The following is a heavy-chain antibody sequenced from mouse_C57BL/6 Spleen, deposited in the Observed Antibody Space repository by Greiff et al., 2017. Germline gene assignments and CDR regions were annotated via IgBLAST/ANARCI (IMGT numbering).Heavy chain of an antibody. CDR1: GFTFTRYW. D-gene: IGHD2-2*01. CDR3: ASGYPAY. J-gene: IGHJ3*01. CDR2: IDPSGSYT. V-gene: IGHV1-69*01. Sequence: VQLQQPGAELVMPGASVKLSCKASGFTFTRYWMHWVKQRPGQGLEWIGEIDPSGSYTNYNQKFKGKSTLTVDKSSSTAYMQLSSLTSEDSAVYYCASGYPAYWGQGTLVTVSA.